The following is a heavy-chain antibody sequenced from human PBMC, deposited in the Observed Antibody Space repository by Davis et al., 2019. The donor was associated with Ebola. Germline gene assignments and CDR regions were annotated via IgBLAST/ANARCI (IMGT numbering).Heavy chain of an antibody. D-gene: IGHD6-19*01. Sequence: PGGSLRLSCAASGFTFSSYAMHWVRQAPGKGLEWVAVISYDGSNKYYADSVKGRFTISRDNSKNTLYLQMNSLRAEDTAVYYCVGSGFGYWGQGTLVTVSS. CDR1: GFTFSSYA. V-gene: IGHV3-30*04. J-gene: IGHJ4*02. CDR2: ISYDGSNK. CDR3: VGSGFGY.